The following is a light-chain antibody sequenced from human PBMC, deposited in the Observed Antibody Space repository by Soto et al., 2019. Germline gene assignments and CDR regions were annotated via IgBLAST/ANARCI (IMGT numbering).Light chain of an antibody. V-gene: IGLV2-8*01. CDR2: EVN. CDR1: SSDVGGYNY. CDR3: TSYAGGNNV. Sequence: QSALTQPPSASGSPGQSVTISCTGTSSDVGGYNYVSWYQQYPGKVPKLMVYEVNKRPSGVPDRFSGSKSGNTASLTVSGFQAEDDADYYCTSYAGGNNVFGTGTKLTVL. J-gene: IGLJ1*01.